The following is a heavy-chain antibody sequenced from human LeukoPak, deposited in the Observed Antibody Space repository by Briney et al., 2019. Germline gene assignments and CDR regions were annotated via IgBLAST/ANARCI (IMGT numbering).Heavy chain of an antibody. CDR1: GFTFSSYA. CDR3: ARGPRYYDSSGYR. J-gene: IGHJ4*02. Sequence: PGGSLRLSCAASGFTFSSYAMSWVRQAPGKGLEWVSAIRDSGHSTYYADSVKSRFTISRDNAKNSLYLQMNSLRAEDTAVYYCARGPRYYDSSGYRWGQGTLVTVSS. D-gene: IGHD3-22*01. CDR2: IRDSGHST. V-gene: IGHV3-23*01.